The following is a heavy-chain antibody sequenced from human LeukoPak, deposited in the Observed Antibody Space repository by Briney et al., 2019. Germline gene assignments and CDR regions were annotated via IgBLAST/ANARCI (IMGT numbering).Heavy chain of an antibody. D-gene: IGHD4-23*01. CDR3: ASRPFETTVVPWDFY. J-gene: IGHJ4*02. V-gene: IGHV5-51*01. CDR1: GYNFNTYR. Sequence: GESLKISCKGSGYNFNTYRVAWVRQLPGKGLEWMGIIRPMNSDVRYSPSFQGQVAISADRSINTAYLQWSSLTASDTATYYCASRPFETTVVPWDFYWGQGTQVTVSS. CDR2: IRPMNSDV.